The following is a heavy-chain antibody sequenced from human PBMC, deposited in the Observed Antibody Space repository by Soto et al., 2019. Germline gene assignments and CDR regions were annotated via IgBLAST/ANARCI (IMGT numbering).Heavy chain of an antibody. CDR1: GGYIGGYY. CDR2: IYTSGST. D-gene: IGHD6-25*01. J-gene: IGHJ4*02. V-gene: IGHV4-4*07. CDR3: ARGCSGHFVY. Sequence: SETLSLTCSVSGGYIGGYYWSWIRQTAGKGLEWIGRIYTSGSTNYNPSLKRRVTMSVDTSKNQFSLKLSSVTAADTAVYYCARGCSGHFVYWGQGTLVTVSS.